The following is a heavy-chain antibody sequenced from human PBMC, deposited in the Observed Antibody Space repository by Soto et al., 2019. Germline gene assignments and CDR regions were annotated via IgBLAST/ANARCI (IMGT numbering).Heavy chain of an antibody. CDR1: GGSISSYY. J-gene: IGHJ4*02. CDR2: IYDSGST. CDR3: ASSGYSYGWYYFDY. D-gene: IGHD5-18*01. Sequence: QVQLQESGPGLVKPSETLSLTCTVSGGSISSYYWSWLRQPPGKGLEWIGYIYDSGSTNYNPSLKSRVTISVDTSKNQFSLKLSSVTAADTAVYYCASSGYSYGWYYFDYWGQGTLVTVSS. V-gene: IGHV4-59*01.